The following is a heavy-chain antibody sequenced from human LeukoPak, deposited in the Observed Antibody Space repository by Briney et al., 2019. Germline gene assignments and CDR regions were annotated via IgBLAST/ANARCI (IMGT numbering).Heavy chain of an antibody. D-gene: IGHD6-19*01. J-gene: IGHJ4*02. CDR2: IYYSGST. CDR1: GGSVSSGSYY. Sequence: SETLSLTCTVSGGSVSSGSYYWSWIRQPPGKELEWIGYIYYSGSTNYNPSLKSRVTISVDTSKNQFSLKLSSVTAADTAVYYCARSFSSGWFHFDYWGQGTLVTVSS. CDR3: ARSFSSGWFHFDY. V-gene: IGHV4-61*01.